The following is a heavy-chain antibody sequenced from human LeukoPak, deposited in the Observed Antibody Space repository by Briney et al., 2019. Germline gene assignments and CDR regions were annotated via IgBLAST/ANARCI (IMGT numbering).Heavy chain of an antibody. CDR3: ARGEEQLLFDY. J-gene: IGHJ4*02. Sequence: ASVKVSCKASGYTLTNYDINWVRQTTGQGLEWMGWMNPNSGNTGYAQKFQGRVTMTRNTSISTAYMELSSLRSEDTAVYYCARGEEQLLFDYWGQGTLVTVSS. CDR1: GYTLTNYD. CDR2: MNPNSGNT. D-gene: IGHD6-6*01. V-gene: IGHV1-8*01.